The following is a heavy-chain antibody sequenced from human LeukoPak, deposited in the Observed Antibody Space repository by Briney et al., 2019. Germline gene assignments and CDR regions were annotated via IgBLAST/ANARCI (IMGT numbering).Heavy chain of an antibody. D-gene: IGHD3-16*01. CDR1: GGSFSGYY. CDR3: ARHYGP. CDR2: INHSGSA. Sequence: PSETLSLTCAVYGGSFSGYYWSWIRQPPGKGLEWIGEINHSGSANYNPSLKSRVTISVDTSKNQFSLKLNSVTATDTAVYYCARHYGPWGQGTLVTVSS. J-gene: IGHJ4*02. V-gene: IGHV4-34*01.